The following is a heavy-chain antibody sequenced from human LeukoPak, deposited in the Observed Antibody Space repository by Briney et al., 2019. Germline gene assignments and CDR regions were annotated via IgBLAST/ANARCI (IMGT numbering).Heavy chain of an antibody. J-gene: IGHJ4*02. CDR3: ARDMITITAPYFDY. CDR1: GYTFTVYY. D-gene: IGHD5-12*01. Sequence: ASVNVSFKSCGYTFTVYYMHWVRQAPAQGQEGMGWINPNSGGTDYAQKFQGRVTMTRDTSINTAYVELTSLTSDDTAVYYCARDMITITAPYFDYWGQGTLVTVSS. V-gene: IGHV1-2*02. CDR2: INPNSGGT.